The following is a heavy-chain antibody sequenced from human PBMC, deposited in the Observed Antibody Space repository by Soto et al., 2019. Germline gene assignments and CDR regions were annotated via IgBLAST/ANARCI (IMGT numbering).Heavy chain of an antibody. Sequence: QVQLVESGGGVVQPGWSLRLSCTASGFTFSSNGMHWVRQAPGKGLEWVAVVSDDGSNKYYADSVKGRFTISRDNSKNTLYLQMNGLRAEDTAVYYCAKSGGRYCTEGSCYFDYWGQGTLVTVSS. CDR3: AKSGGRYCTEGSCYFDY. D-gene: IGHD2-15*01. CDR1: GFTFSSNG. J-gene: IGHJ4*02. CDR2: VSDDGSNK. V-gene: IGHV3-30*18.